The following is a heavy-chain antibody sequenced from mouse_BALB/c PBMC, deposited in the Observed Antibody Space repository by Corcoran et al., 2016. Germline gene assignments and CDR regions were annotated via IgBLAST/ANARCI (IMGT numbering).Heavy chain of an antibody. Sequence: EVQLQESGAELVKPGASVKLSCTASGFNIKDTYMHWVKQRPEQGLEWIGRIDPANGNTKYDPKFQGKATITADTSSNTAYLQLSSLTSEDTAVYYCARWDWYFDVWGAGTTVTVSS. CDR3: ARWDWYFDV. J-gene: IGHJ1*01. CDR2: IDPANGNT. V-gene: IGHV14-3*02. CDR1: GFNIKDTY.